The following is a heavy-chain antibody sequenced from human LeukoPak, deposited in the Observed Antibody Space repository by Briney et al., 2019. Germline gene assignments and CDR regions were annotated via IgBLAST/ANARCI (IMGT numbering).Heavy chain of an antibody. V-gene: IGHV1-18*01. CDR3: ARGGSGGVCNY. CDR1: GGTFSSFA. J-gene: IGHJ4*02. D-gene: IGHD3-10*01. CDR2: ISAYNGNT. Sequence: ASVKVSCKASGGTFSSFAINWVRQAPGQGLEWMGWISAYNGNTNYAQKFQGRVTMTTDTSTSTAYMELRSLRSDDTAVYYCARGGSGGVCNYWGQGTLVTVSS.